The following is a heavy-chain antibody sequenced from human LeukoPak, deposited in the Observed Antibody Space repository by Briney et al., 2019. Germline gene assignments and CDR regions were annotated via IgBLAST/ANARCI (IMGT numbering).Heavy chain of an antibody. J-gene: IGHJ4*02. CDR3: AKDVRIAAAGIKDY. V-gene: IGHV3-23*01. CDR2: ISGSGGST. Sequence: PGGSLRLSCAASGFTFSRYAMSWVRQAPGKGLEWVSAISGSGGSTYYADSVKGRFTISRDNSKNTLYLQMNSLRAEDTAVYYCAKDVRIAAAGIKDYWGQGTLVTVSS. CDR1: GFTFSRYA. D-gene: IGHD6-13*01.